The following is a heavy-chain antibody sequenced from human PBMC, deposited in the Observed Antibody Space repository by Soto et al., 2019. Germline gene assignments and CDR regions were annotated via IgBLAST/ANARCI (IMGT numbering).Heavy chain of an antibody. CDR2: IEPSDSYT. D-gene: IGHD6-6*01. CDR1: GYSFNIYW. J-gene: IGHJ6*02. Sequence: GESLKISCKGSGYSFNIYWISWVRQTPGKGLEWMGRIEPSDSYTNYSPSFQGHVTISADKSISTAYLQWSSVKASDTAMYYWASYRPXSSSSGRRVDYYYGMDVWGQGTTVTVSS. CDR3: ASYRPXSSSSGRRVDYYYGMDV. V-gene: IGHV5-10-1*01.